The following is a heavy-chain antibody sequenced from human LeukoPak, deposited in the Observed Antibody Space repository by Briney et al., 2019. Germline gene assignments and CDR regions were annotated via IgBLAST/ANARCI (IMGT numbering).Heavy chain of an antibody. CDR2: INPNSGGT. J-gene: IGHJ4*02. Sequence: ASVKVSCKASGGTFSSYAISWVRQAPGQGLEWMGWINPNSGGTNYAQKFQGRVTMTRDTSISTAYMELSRLGSDDTAVYYCASPVGSGWRDYWGQGTLVTVSS. CDR1: GGTFSSYA. D-gene: IGHD6-19*01. V-gene: IGHV1-2*02. CDR3: ASPVGSGWRDY.